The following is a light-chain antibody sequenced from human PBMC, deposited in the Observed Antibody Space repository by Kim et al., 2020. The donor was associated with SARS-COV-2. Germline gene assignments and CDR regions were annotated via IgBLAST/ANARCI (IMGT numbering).Light chain of an antibody. Sequence: QTVVTQEPSFSVSHGGTVTLSCGLSSGSVSTSYYPSWYQQTPGQAPRTLIYSTNTRSSGVADRASGSILGNKAALTITGAQADDESDYYCVLYMGNGIWVFGGGTKLTV. J-gene: IGLJ3*02. CDR2: STN. CDR3: VLYMGNGIWV. CDR1: SGSVSTSYY. V-gene: IGLV8-61*01.